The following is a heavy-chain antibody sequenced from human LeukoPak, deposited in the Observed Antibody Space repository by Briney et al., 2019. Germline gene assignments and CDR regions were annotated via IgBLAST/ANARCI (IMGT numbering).Heavy chain of an antibody. V-gene: IGHV1-69*04. Sequence: TSVKVSFKASGGTFSSYAISWERQAPGQGREWMGRIILTLGIANYAQKFQGRVTITADKSTSTAYMELSSLRSEDTAVYYCARVGAVAGTVYYYGMDVWGQGTTVTVSS. CDR2: IILTLGIA. CDR1: GGTFSSYA. J-gene: IGHJ6*02. CDR3: ARVGAVAGTVYYYGMDV. D-gene: IGHD3-3*01.